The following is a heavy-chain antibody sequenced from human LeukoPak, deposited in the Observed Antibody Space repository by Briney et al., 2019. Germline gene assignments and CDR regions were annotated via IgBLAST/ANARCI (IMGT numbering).Heavy chain of an antibody. D-gene: IGHD3-16*01. CDR3: GRQRAAIWGFDS. J-gene: IGHJ4*02. V-gene: IGHV4-38-2*02. Sequence: SETLSLTRTVSGYSISSGYYWGWIRQPPGKGLEWIGSIYHSGSTYYNPSLKSRVTISVDTSKNQFSLKLSSVTAADTAVYYCGRQRAAIWGFDSWGQGTLVTVSS. CDR2: IYHSGST. CDR1: GYSISSGYY.